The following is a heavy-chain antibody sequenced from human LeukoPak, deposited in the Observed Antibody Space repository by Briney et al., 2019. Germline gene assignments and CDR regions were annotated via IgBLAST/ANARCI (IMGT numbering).Heavy chain of an antibody. Sequence: ASVKVSCKASGYSFIDYYIHWVRQAPGQGLEWMGWINPNSGGTNYAQKFQGRVTMTRDTSISTAYMELSRLRSDDTAVYYCARDSHGATPSYWGQGTLVTVSS. CDR1: GYSFIDYY. J-gene: IGHJ4*02. CDR3: ARDSHGATPSY. V-gene: IGHV1-2*02. CDR2: INPNSGGT. D-gene: IGHD1-26*01.